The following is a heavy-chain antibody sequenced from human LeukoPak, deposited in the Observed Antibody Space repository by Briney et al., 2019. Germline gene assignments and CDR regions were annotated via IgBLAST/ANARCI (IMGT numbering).Heavy chain of an antibody. CDR1: GGSISSYY. D-gene: IGHD2-15*01. CDR3: ARHNPPSCSGGSCYSGAFGI. CDR2: IYYSGST. V-gene: IGHV4-59*08. J-gene: IGHJ3*02. Sequence: SETLSLTCTVSGGSISSYYWSWIRQPPGKGLEWIGYIYYSGSTNYNPSLKSRVTISVDTSKNQFSLKLSSVTAADTAVYYCARHNPPSCSGGSCYSGAFGIWGQGTMVTVSS.